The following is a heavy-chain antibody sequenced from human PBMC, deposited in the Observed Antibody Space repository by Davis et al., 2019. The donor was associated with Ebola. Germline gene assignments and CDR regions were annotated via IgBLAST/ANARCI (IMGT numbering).Heavy chain of an antibody. CDR2: INHSGST. V-gene: IGHV4-34*01. J-gene: IGHJ6*02. D-gene: IGHD3-10*01. CDR1: GGSFSGYY. Sequence: PSETLSLTCAVYGGSFSGYYWNWIRQPPGKGLEWIGEINHSGSTNYNPSLKSRVTISVDTSKNQFSLNLSSVIAADTAVYYCWGIKMVREGIKKPYYYYGMDVWGQGTTVTVSS. CDR3: WGIKMVREGIKKPYYYYGMDV.